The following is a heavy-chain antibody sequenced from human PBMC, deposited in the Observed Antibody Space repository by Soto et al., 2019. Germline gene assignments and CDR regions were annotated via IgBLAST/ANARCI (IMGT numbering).Heavy chain of an antibody. V-gene: IGHV3-53*01. CDR1: GLTISGKKY. J-gene: IGHJ3*01. CDR2: LYDVDGS. D-gene: IGHD1-1*01. CDR3: ATWNEREHAFDV. Sequence: DVQLVESGGGLIQPGESLRLSCAAFGLTISGKKYVAWVRQAPGKGLEWISALYDVDGSFYADSVTGRFTTSSDSSKTTVYLQMNDLRPDDTAVYYCATWNEREHAFDVWGQGTTVTISS.